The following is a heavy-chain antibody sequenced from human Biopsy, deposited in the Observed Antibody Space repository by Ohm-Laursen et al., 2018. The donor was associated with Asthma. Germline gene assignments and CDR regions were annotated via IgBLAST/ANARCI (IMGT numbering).Heavy chain of an antibody. Sequence: SETLSLTCTVSPGSINDYYWNWIRQFPGKGLEWIGYVHSTGSTRFNPSLKSRVTISVDTSVDQVPLKPTSVTAADTAIYFCARAASTWSQSGPHYFDRWGQGTLVTVSS. D-gene: IGHD2-2*01. J-gene: IGHJ5*02. CDR3: ARAASTWSQSGPHYFDR. CDR1: PGSINDYY. V-gene: IGHV4-59*01. CDR2: VHSTGST.